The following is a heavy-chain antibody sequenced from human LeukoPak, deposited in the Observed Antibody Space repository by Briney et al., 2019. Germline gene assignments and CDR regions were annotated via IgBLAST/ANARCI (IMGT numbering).Heavy chain of an antibody. CDR1: GFTFSSYG. D-gene: IGHD6-13*01. J-gene: IGHJ5*02. Sequence: PGGSLRLSCAASGFTFSSYGMHWVRQAPGKGLEWVAVISYDGSNKYNEDSVKGRFTISRDNSKNTLYLQMNSLRAEDTAVYYCANGGQYSSSWSWGQGTLVTVSS. CDR2: ISYDGSNK. V-gene: IGHV3-30*18. CDR3: ANGGQYSSSWS.